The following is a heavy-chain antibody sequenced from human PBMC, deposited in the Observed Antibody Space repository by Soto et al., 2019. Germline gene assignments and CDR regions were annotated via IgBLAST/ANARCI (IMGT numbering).Heavy chain of an antibody. J-gene: IGHJ3*02. CDR1: GFTFSSYA. V-gene: IGHV3-64D*06. CDR3: VKDLSYYYGSGVIHGAFDI. Sequence: GGSLRLSCSASGFTFSSYAMHWVRQAPGKGLEYVSAISSNGGSTYYADSVKGRFTISRDNSKNTLYLQMSSLRAEDTAVYSCVKDLSYYYGSGVIHGAFDIWGQGTMVTVSS. CDR2: ISSNGGST. D-gene: IGHD3-10*01.